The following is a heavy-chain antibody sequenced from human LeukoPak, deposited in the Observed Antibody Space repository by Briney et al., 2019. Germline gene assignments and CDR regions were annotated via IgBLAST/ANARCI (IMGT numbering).Heavy chain of an antibody. J-gene: IGHJ4*02. V-gene: IGHV3-72*01. D-gene: IGHD4/OR15-4a*01. CDR2: IRNKHNSYST. CDR3: AIVRMVIATGGDNFFY. Sequence: GGSLRPSCPASGFTLSDHYMDCVRQAPGKGLEWVGRIRNKHNSYSTEYAASVKGRFTISRDDSKNSLYLQMNSLTNEDTAVYYCAIVRMVIATGGDNFFYCGQGTLVTVSS. CDR1: GFTLSDHY.